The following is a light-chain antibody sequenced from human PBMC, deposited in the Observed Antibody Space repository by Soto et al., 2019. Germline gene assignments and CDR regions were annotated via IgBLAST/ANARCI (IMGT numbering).Light chain of an antibody. Sequence: QSALTQPASVSGSPGQSITISCTGASSDVGGYNYVSWYQHHPGKAPKLMIYEVSNRPSGISNRFSGSKSGNTASLTISGLQAEDEGDYYCSSYTSTSTLVVFGGGTKLTVL. CDR1: SSDVGGYNY. J-gene: IGLJ2*01. CDR3: SSYTSTSTLVV. V-gene: IGLV2-14*01. CDR2: EVS.